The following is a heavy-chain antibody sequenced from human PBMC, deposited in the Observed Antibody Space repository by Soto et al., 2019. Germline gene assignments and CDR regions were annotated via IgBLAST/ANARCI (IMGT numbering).Heavy chain of an antibody. CDR3: ARIRLWELLRSVWFDP. D-gene: IGHD1-26*01. V-gene: IGHV1-18*01. CDR1: GYTFTSYG. Sequence: ASVKVSCKASGYTFTSYGISWVRQAPGQGLEWMGWISAYNGNTNYAQKLQGRVTMTTDTSTSTAYMELRSLRSVDTAVYYCARIRLWELLRSVWFDPWGQGTLDTVSS. CDR2: ISAYNGNT. J-gene: IGHJ5*02.